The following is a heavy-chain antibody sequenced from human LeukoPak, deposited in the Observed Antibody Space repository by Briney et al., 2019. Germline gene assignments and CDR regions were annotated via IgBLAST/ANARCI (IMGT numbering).Heavy chain of an antibody. Sequence: SVKVSCKASGGTFSSYAISWVRQAPGQGLEWMGRIIPVFGIANYAQKFQGRVTITADKSTSTAYMELSSLRSEDTAVYYCARASGDHFDYWGQGTLVTVSS. CDR3: ARASGDHFDY. CDR1: GGTFSSYA. D-gene: IGHD4-17*01. CDR2: IIPVFGIA. J-gene: IGHJ4*02. V-gene: IGHV1-69*04.